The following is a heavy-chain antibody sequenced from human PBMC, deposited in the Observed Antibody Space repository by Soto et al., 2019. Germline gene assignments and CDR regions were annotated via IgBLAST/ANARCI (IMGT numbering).Heavy chain of an antibody. CDR1: GGSISSYY. Sequence: SETLSLTCTVSGGSISSYYWSWIRQPPGKGLEWIGYIYYSGSTNYNPSLESRVTISVDTSKNQFSLKLSSVTAADTAVYYCARHVVAVAGSGDPYYYYYMDVWGKGTTVTVSS. CDR3: ARHVVAVAGSGDPYYYYYMDV. V-gene: IGHV4-59*08. CDR2: IYYSGST. J-gene: IGHJ6*03. D-gene: IGHD6-19*01.